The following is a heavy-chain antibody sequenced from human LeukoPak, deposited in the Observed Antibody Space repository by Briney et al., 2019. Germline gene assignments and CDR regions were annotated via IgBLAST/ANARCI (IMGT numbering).Heavy chain of an antibody. CDR1: GGSFSGYY. CDR3: ARHKKITMVRGVIMGYFDY. D-gene: IGHD3-10*01. V-gene: IGHV4-34*01. Sequence: SETLSLTCAVYGGSFSGYYWSWIRQPPGKGLEWIGEINHSGSTNYNPSLKSRVTISVDTSKNQFSLKLSSVTAADTAVYYCARHKKITMVRGVIMGYFDYWGQGTLVTVSS. CDR2: INHSGST. J-gene: IGHJ4*02.